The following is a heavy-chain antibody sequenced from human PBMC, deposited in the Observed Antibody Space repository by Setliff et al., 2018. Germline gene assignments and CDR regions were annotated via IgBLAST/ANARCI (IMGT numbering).Heavy chain of an antibody. CDR3: ARWTARAVDY. Sequence: GGSLRLSCAASGFTFSIYWMTWVRQAPGKGPEWVANVKQDGSDKYYVGSVKGRFTISRDNAKNSLYLQMSSLRAGDTAVYYCARWTARAVDYWGQGTLVTVSS. J-gene: IGHJ4*02. D-gene: IGHD6-6*01. V-gene: IGHV3-7*03. CDR2: VKQDGSDK. CDR1: GFTFSIYW.